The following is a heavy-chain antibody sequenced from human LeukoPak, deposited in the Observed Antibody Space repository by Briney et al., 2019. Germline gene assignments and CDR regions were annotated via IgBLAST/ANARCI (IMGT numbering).Heavy chain of an antibody. CDR2: IRYDGSNK. CDR1: GFTFSSYG. D-gene: IGHD2-2*02. J-gene: IGHJ4*02. V-gene: IGHV3-30*02. CDR3: AKLAGVVPAAIVSYYFDY. Sequence: GGSLRLSCAASGFTFSSYGMYWVRQAPGKGLEWVAFIRYDGSNKYYADSVKGRFTISRDNSKNTLYLQMNSLRAEDTAVYYCAKLAGVVPAAIVSYYFDYWGQGTLVTVSS.